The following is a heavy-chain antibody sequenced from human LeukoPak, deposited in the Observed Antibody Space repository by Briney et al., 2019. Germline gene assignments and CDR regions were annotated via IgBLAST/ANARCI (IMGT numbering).Heavy chain of an antibody. CDR2: IIPIFGTA. Sequence: ASVKVSCKASGGTFSSYAISWVRQAPGQGLEWMGGIIPIFGTANYAQKFQGRVTITADKSTSTAYMELSSLRSEDTAVYYCARADYDILTGYYENEYYFDYWGQGTLVTVSS. CDR3: ARADYDILTGYYENEYYFDY. CDR1: GGTFSSYA. V-gene: IGHV1-69*06. J-gene: IGHJ4*02. D-gene: IGHD3-9*01.